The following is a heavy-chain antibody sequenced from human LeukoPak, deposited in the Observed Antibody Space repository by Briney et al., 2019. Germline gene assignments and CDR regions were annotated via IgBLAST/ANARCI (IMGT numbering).Heavy chain of an antibody. CDR1: GFTFSSYE. V-gene: IGHV3-48*03. CDR3: AREIKAVVATIIFDY. Sequence: GGSLRLSCAASGFTFSSYEMNWVRQAPGKGLEWVSYISSSGSTIYYADSVKGRFTISRDNAKNSLYLQRNSLRAEDTAVYYCAREIKAVVATIIFDYWGQGTLVTVSS. J-gene: IGHJ4*02. CDR2: ISSSGSTI. D-gene: IGHD5-24*01.